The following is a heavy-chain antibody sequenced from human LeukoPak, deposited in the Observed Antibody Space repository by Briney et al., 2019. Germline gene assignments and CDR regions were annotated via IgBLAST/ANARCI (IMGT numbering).Heavy chain of an antibody. V-gene: IGHV4-39*07. CDR1: GGSISLSYYY. CDR3: ARDGARITMVRGAYFDY. Sequence: PSETLSLTCSVSGGSISLSYYYWGWIRQPPGKGLEWIGSIYYSGSTYYNPSLKSRVTISVDTSKNQFSLKLSSVTAADTAVYYCARDGARITMVRGAYFDYWGQGTLVTVSS. D-gene: IGHD3-10*01. J-gene: IGHJ4*02. CDR2: IYYSGST.